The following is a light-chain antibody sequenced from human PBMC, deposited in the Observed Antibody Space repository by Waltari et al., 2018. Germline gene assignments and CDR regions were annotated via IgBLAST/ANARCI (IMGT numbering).Light chain of an antibody. V-gene: IGLV2-14*03. J-gene: IGLJ3*02. Sequence: QSALTQPASVSGSPGQSITISCTGTSSAIGGYNYVSWFQHHPGKAPKVVIYDVSERPSGVSNRFSGSKSGNTASLTISGLQTEDEADYYCNSHTSSNTWVFGGGTKLTVL. CDR1: SSAIGGYNY. CDR3: NSHTSSNTWV. CDR2: DVS.